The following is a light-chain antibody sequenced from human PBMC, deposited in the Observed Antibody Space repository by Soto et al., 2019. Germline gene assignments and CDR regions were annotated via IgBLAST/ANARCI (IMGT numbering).Light chain of an antibody. J-gene: IGKJ4*01. Sequence: IALTHSPGTPSFSPGERATLSCRAIQPISSHNYLAWYQQKPGQGPRVLIYGASRRATGIPDRFSGSGSGTDFTLTISRLEPEDFAVYYCQQYENSPLTFGGGTKVDIK. V-gene: IGKV3-20*01. CDR1: QPISSHNY. CDR2: GAS. CDR3: QQYENSPLT.